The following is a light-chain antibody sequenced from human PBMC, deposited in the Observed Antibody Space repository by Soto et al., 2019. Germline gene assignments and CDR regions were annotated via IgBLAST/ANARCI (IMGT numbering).Light chain of an antibody. Sequence: QSALTQPASVSGSPGQSITISCTGTSSDVGNYNLVSWYQQHPGKAPKLLVYEGSKRPSGVSNRFSGSRSGNTASLTISGLQAEDEADYHCCSYAGIGLEVFGTGTKVTVL. CDR2: EGS. CDR1: SSDVGNYNL. J-gene: IGLJ1*01. V-gene: IGLV2-23*01. CDR3: CSYAGIGLEV.